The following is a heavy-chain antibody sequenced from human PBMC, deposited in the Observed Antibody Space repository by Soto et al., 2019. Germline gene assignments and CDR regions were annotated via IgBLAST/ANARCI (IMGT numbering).Heavy chain of an antibody. V-gene: IGHV1-46*01. CDR3: ARALTEFDF. J-gene: IGHJ4*02. CDR2: INPSGAST. Sequence: QVHLVQSGAQVEKPGASVKVSCMASGYTFTDYYIHWVRQAPGQGLEWMGIINPSGASTSYAQKFQGRVILTTDTSTSTVYMELSGLRFDDTAVYFCARALTEFDFWGPGTRVTVSS. CDR1: GYTFTDYY.